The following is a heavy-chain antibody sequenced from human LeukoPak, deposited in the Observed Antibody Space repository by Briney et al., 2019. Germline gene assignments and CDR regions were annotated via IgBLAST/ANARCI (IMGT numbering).Heavy chain of an antibody. Sequence: SETLSLTCTVSGDSISNYYLNWIRQPPGKGLEWIGYIYYSGSTNYNPSLKSRVTISVDTSKNQFSLKLNSVTTADTAVYYCARGPYYFDYWGQRTLVTVSS. CDR3: ARGPYYFDY. V-gene: IGHV4-59*01. J-gene: IGHJ4*02. CDR1: GDSISNYY. CDR2: IYYSGST.